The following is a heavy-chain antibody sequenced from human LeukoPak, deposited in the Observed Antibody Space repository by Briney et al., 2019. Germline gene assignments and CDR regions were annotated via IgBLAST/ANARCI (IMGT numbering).Heavy chain of an antibody. Sequence: ASVKVSCKASGYTFISYGISWVRQAPGQGLEWMGWISAYNGNTNYAQKLQGRVTMTTDTSTSTAYMELRSLRSDDTAVYYCARGSAKNRPTAYYYGMDVWGKGTTVTVSS. CDR1: GYTFISYG. V-gene: IGHV1-18*04. CDR2: ISAYNGNT. CDR3: ARGSAKNRPTAYYYGMDV. D-gene: IGHD1-14*01. J-gene: IGHJ6*04.